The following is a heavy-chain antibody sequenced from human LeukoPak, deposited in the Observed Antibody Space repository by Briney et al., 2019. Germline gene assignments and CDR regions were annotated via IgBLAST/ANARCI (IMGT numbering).Heavy chain of an antibody. CDR1: GFTFDDYA. CDR2: ISCNSGSI. D-gene: IGHD3-10*01. CDR3: AKARSYGSGSCDY. Sequence: GRSLRLSCAASGFTFDDYAMHWVRQAPGKGLEWVSGISCNSGSIGYADSVKGRFTISRDNAKNSLYLQMNSLRAEDTALYYCAKARSYGSGSCDYWGQGTLVTVSS. J-gene: IGHJ4*02. V-gene: IGHV3-9*01.